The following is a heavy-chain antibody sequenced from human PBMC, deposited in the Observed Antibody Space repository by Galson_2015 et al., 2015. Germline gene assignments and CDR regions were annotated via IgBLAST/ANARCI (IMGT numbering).Heavy chain of an antibody. D-gene: IGHD3-3*01. CDR3: ARDPADDFWSGYSHACDI. V-gene: IGHV3-7*04. CDR1: GFTSSSYW. J-gene: IGHJ3*02. CDR2: IKQDGSEK. Sequence: SLRLSCAASGFTSSSYWMSWVRQAPGKGLEWVANIKQDGSEKYYVDSVKGRFTISRDNAKNSLYLQMNSLRAEDTAVYYCARDPADDFWSGYSHACDIWGQGTMGTVSS.